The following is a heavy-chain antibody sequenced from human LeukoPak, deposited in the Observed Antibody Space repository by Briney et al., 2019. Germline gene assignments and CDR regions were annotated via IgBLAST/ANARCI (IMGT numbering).Heavy chain of an antibody. CDR1: GFTFSNYG. D-gene: IGHD1-26*01. V-gene: IGHV3-30*02. CDR2: IRYDGINK. Sequence: PGGSLRLSCAASGFTFSNYGMRWVRQAPGKGRELVASIRYDGINKYYADSVKGRFTISRDNSKNTLYLQMNSLRAEYTAVYYCAKKTIVGATVAAFDIWGQGTMVTVSS. J-gene: IGHJ3*02. CDR3: AKKTIVGATVAAFDI.